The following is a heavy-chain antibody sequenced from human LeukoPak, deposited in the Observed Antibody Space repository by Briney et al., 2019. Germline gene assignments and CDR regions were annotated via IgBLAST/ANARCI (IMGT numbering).Heavy chain of an antibody. CDR2: ISSSGSTI. CDR1: GFTFSDYY. V-gene: IGHV3-11*04. D-gene: IGHD6-19*01. CDR3: ARDRLEAVAGDDYLDY. Sequence: PGGSLRLSCAASGFTFSDYYMSWIRQAPGKGLEWVSYISSSGSTIYYADSVKGRFTISRDNSKNTLYLQMNSLRVEDTAIYYCARDRLEAVAGDDYLDYWGQGTLVTVSS. J-gene: IGHJ4*02.